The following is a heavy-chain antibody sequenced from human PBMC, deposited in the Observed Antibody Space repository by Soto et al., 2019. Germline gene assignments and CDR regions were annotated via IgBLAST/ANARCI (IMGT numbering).Heavy chain of an antibody. CDR3: ARDPHSNYYYGMDV. CDR2: IWYDGSNK. J-gene: IGHJ6*02. CDR1: GFTFSSYG. V-gene: IGHV3-33*01. D-gene: IGHD4-4*01. Sequence: GGSLRLSCAASGFTFSSYGMHWVRQAPGKGLEWVAVIWYDGSNKYYADSVKGRFTISRDNSKNTLYLQMNSLRAEDTAVYYCARDPHSNYYYGMDVWGQGTTVTVSS.